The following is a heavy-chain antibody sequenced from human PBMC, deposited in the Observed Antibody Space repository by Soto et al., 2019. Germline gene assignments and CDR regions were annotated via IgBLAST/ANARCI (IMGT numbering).Heavy chain of an antibody. J-gene: IGHJ4*02. CDR1: GGSFSGYY. V-gene: IGHV4-34*01. Sequence: QVQLQQWGAGLLKPSETLSLTCAVYGGSFSGYYWSWIRQPPGKGLEWIGEINHSGSTNYNPSLKSRATISVDTSKNQCSRKLSSVTAADTAVYYCARAAPRYCSGGSCYSGRDYWDQGTLVTVSS. D-gene: IGHD2-15*01. CDR3: ARAAPRYCSGGSCYSGRDY. CDR2: INHSGST.